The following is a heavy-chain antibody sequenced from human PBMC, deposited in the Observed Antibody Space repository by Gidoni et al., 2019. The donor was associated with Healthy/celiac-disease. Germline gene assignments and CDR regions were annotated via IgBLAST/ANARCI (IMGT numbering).Heavy chain of an antibody. CDR2: ISYDGSNK. J-gene: IGHJ4*02. D-gene: IGHD3-22*01. V-gene: IGHV3-30-3*01. CDR1: GCTFSSYA. CDR3: ARGIGSSGYYSTYFDY. Sequence: QVQLVESGGGVVQPGRSLRLSCAASGCTFSSYAMHWVRQAPGKGLEWVAVISYDGSNKYYADSVKGRFTISRDNSKNTLYLQMNSLRAEDTAVYYCARGIGSSGYYSTYFDYWGQGTLVTVSS.